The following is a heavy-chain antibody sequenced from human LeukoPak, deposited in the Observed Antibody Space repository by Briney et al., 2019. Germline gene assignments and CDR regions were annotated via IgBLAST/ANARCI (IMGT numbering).Heavy chain of an antibody. J-gene: IGHJ6*03. CDR2: ITGSSNHI. CDR1: GFTFSDYS. CDR3: AKNADRGAYCRGGSCYPYYYYYMDV. V-gene: IGHV3-21*04. Sequence: GGSLRLSCAASGFTFSDYSMNWVRQAPGKGLEWVSSITGSSNHIYYADSLKGRFTISRDNSKNTLYLQMNSLTVEDTAIYYCAKNADRGAYCRGGSCYPYYYYYMDVWGTGTTVTISS. D-gene: IGHD2-15*01.